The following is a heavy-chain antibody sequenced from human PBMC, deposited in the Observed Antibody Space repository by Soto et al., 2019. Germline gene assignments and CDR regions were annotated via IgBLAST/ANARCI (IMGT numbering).Heavy chain of an antibody. D-gene: IGHD3-9*01. CDR2: IYYTGNI. CDR1: GGSVSNSQYF. J-gene: IGHJ5*02. V-gene: IGHV4-30-4*08. CDR3: ARQRTVYFARPGDWLDP. Sequence: SETLSLTCTVSGGSVSNSQYFWVWLRQPPGKGLEWIGYIYYTGNIFYNPSLESRVTISVDTSKNQFSLKLTSVTAADTAVYYCARQRTVYFARPGDWLDPWGQGTLVTVSS.